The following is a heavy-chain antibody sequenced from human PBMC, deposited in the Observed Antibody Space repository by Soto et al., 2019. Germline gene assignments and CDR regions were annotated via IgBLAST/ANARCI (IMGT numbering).Heavy chain of an antibody. J-gene: IGHJ5*02. Sequence: HPGGSLRLSCAASGFTFSSYGMHWVRQAPGKGLEWVAVIWYDGSNKYYADSVKGRFTISRDNSKNTLYLQMNSLRAEDTAVYYCARSPYYYDSSGYPDRANWFDPWGQGTLVTVSS. CDR3: ARSPYYYDSSGYPDRANWFDP. CDR2: IWYDGSNK. V-gene: IGHV3-33*01. D-gene: IGHD3-22*01. CDR1: GFTFSSYG.